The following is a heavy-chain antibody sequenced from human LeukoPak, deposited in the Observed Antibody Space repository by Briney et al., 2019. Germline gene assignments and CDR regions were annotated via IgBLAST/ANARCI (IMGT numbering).Heavy chain of an antibody. CDR1: GGSISSGDYY. J-gene: IGHJ4*02. V-gene: IGHV4-30-4*08. Sequence: PSETLSLTCTVSGGSISSGDYYWSWIRQPPGKGLEWIGYIYYSGSTYYNPSLKSRVTISVDTSKNQFSLKLSSVTAADTAVYYCARDRYSGSLHDFDYWGQGTLVTVSS. CDR2: IYYSGST. D-gene: IGHD1-26*01. CDR3: ARDRYSGSLHDFDY.